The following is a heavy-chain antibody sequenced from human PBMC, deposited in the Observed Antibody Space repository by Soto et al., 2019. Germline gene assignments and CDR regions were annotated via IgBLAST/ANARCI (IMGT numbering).Heavy chain of an antibody. V-gene: IGHV3-48*01. CDR3: ARDLSWGSNWYYYMDG. D-gene: IGHD7-27*01. CDR2: ISSSSSVI. CDR1: GFILSDCA. Sequence: EVQLVESGGGLVQPGGSLRLSCATSGFILSDCAMNWVRQAPGKGLEWVSYISSSSSVIDYADSVKGRFTVSRDNARNSLYLQMTSLRAEGTAVYYCARDLSWGSNWYYYMDGWGKGTTVTVSS. J-gene: IGHJ6*03.